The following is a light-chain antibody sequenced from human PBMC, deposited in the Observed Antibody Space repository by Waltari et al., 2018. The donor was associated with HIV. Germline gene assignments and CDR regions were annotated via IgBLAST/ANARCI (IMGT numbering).Light chain of an antibody. Sequence: QSALTQPRSVSGSPGQSVTLSCTGTSSDIGYFDYVSWYQQFPGKAPKVIIDKVNKRPSGAPDRFTGSKSCITASLTSSGLQGEDEADYYCCSYAGAYTYVFGTGTKVTVL. V-gene: IGLV2-11*01. J-gene: IGLJ1*01. CDR3: CSYAGAYTYV. CDR1: SSDIGYFDY. CDR2: KVN.